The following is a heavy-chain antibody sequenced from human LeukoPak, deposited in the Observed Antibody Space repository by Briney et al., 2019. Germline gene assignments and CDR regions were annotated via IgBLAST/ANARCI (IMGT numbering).Heavy chain of an antibody. CDR3: VRDRQYCTRNICHSTIVPDAFDR. J-gene: IGHJ3*01. V-gene: IGHV3-48*03. D-gene: IGHD2-8*01. CDR1: GFIFSEHE. CDR2: ISYSDNAV. Sequence: GGSLRLSCAASGFIFSEHEMNWVRQAPGKGLEWISCISYSDNAVYYADSVKGRFTISRDNAKNSLYLQMNGLRVEDTAVYYYVRDRQYCTRNICHSTIVPDAFDRWGQGSMVTVAS.